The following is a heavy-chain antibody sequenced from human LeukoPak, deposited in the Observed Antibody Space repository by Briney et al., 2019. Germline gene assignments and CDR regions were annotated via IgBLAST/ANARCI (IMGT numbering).Heavy chain of an antibody. CDR2: ISSSSSYI. J-gene: IGHJ5*02. V-gene: IGHV3-21*01. Sequence: GGSLRLSCAASGFTFSSYSMNWVRQAPGKGLEWVSSISSSSSYIYYADSVKGRFTISRDNAKNSLYLQMNSLRAEDTAVYYCARDHSSSWYEGWFDPWGQGTLVTVSS. D-gene: IGHD6-13*01. CDR1: GFTFSSYS. CDR3: ARDHSSSWYEGWFDP.